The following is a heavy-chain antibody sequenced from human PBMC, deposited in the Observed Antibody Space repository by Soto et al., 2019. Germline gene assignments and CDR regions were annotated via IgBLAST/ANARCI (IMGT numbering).Heavy chain of an antibody. Sequence: SETLSLTCAVYGGSFSGYYWSWIRQPPGKGLEWIGEINHSGSTNYNPSLKSRVTISVDTSKNQFSLKVSSVTAADTAVYYCARRYGRYFDYWGQGTLVTVSS. D-gene: IGHD4-17*01. V-gene: IGHV4-34*01. CDR3: ARRYGRYFDY. J-gene: IGHJ4*02. CDR2: INHSGST. CDR1: GGSFSGYY.